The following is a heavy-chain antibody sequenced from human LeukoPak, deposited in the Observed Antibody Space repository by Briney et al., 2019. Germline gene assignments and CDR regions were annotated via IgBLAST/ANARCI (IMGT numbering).Heavy chain of an antibody. J-gene: IGHJ3*01. V-gene: IGHV1-24*01. CDR3: AAPRLTEGFDL. Sequence: GASVKVSCKVSGYTLSELSIHWVRQAPGKGLEWMGGFDLKAGETVYAQKFQGRVTVTEDTSTDTTYMELSSLRSEDTAVYYCAAPRLTEGFDLWGQGTVVTVSS. CDR2: FDLKAGET. CDR1: GYTLSELS.